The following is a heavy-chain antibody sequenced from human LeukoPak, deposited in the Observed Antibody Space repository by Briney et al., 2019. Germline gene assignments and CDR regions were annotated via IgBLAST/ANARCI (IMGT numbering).Heavy chain of an antibody. CDR3: ARAPGDSSGDPPSIDY. CDR1: GYTFTGYY. CDR2: INPNSGGT. D-gene: IGHD3-22*01. Sequence: ASVKVSCKASGYTFTGYYMHWVRQAPGQGLEWMGWINPNSGGTNYAQKFQGRVTMTRDTSISTAYMELSRLRSDDTAVYYCARAPGDSSGDPPSIDYWGQGTLVTVSS. J-gene: IGHJ4*02. V-gene: IGHV1-2*02.